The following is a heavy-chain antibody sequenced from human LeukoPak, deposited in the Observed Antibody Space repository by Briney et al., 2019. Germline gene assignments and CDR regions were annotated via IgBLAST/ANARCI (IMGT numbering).Heavy chain of an antibody. D-gene: IGHD6-25*01. J-gene: IGHJ6*03. CDR1: GFTFSNSA. Sequence: GGSLRLSCAASGFTFSNSAMSWVRQASGKGLEWVSTLSGSGITTYYADSVKGRFTISRDNSKNTLYLQMNSLRAEDTAVYYCARRGIGSSRYQNMDVWGKGTTVTVSS. CDR2: LSGSGITT. V-gene: IGHV3-23*01. CDR3: ARRGIGSSRYQNMDV.